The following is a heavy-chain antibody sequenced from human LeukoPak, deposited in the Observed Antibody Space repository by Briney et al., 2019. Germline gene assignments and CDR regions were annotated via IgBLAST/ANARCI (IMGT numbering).Heavy chain of an antibody. CDR3: ARDLRYSSSWFEEGWFDP. V-gene: IGHV4-39*07. CDR2: IYYSGNT. CDR1: GGSINYSSYY. Sequence: SETLSLTCTVSGGSINYSSYYWAWIRQPPGKGLEWIGSIYYSGNTYKNPSLKSRVTMSVDTSKNQFSLKMSSVTAADTAVYYCARDLRYSSSWFEEGWFDPWGQGTLAIVSS. D-gene: IGHD2-2*01. J-gene: IGHJ5*02.